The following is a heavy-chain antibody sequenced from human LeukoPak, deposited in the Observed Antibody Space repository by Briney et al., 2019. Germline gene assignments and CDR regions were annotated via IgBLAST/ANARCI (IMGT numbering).Heavy chain of an antibody. CDR2: IYYTGVT. J-gene: IGHJ5*02. V-gene: IGHV4-39*07. CDR1: GGYMITSGHY. Sequence: SETLSLTCTVSGGYMITSGHYWGWIRQPPGKGLEWIASIYYTGVTSTNPFFRSRVSISVDTSKNQFSLNLTSVTAADAAVYYCARERSSSGGHSWFDPWGQGTLVTVSS. D-gene: IGHD4-23*01. CDR3: ARERSSSGGHSWFDP.